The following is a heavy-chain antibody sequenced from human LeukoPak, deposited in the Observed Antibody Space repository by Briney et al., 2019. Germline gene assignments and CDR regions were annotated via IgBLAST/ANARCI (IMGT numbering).Heavy chain of an antibody. CDR3: ARGAGDAGSYYAPFDY. J-gene: IGHJ4*02. CDR2: INHSGST. D-gene: IGHD1-26*01. V-gene: IGHV4-34*01. CDR1: GGSFSGYY. Sequence: PSGTLSLTCAVYGGSFSGYYWSWIRQPPGKGLEWIGEINHSGSTNYNPSLKSRVTISVDTSKNQFSLKLSSVTAADTAVYYCARGAGDAGSYYAPFDYWGQGTLVTVSS.